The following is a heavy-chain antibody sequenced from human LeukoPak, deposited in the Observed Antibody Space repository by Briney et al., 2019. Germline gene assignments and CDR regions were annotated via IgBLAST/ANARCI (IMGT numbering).Heavy chain of an antibody. J-gene: IGHJ4*02. CDR3: ARGRPYYYRDFDY. Sequence: PSDTLSLTCAVCGGSFSGYYCSWIRQPPTKGLEWIGYIYYSGSTNYNPSLKSRVTISVDTSKNQFSLKLTSVTAADTAVYCCARGRPYYYRDFDYWGQGTLVTVSS. CDR2: IYYSGST. CDR1: GGSFSGYY. D-gene: IGHD1-26*01. V-gene: IGHV4-59*07.